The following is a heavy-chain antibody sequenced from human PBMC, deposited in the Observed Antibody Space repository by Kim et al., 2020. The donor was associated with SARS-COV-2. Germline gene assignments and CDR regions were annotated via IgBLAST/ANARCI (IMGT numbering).Heavy chain of an antibody. CDR2: IYYSGST. CDR1: GGSISSSSYY. Sequence: SETLSLTCTVSGGSISSSSYYWGWIRQPPGKGLEWIGSIYYSGSTYYNPSLKSRVTISVDTSKNQFSLKLSSVTAADTAVYYCAGEGGYGPRVDYWGQGTPVTVAS. D-gene: IGHD4-17*01. CDR3: AGEGGYGPRVDY. J-gene: IGHJ4*02. V-gene: IGHV4-39*01.